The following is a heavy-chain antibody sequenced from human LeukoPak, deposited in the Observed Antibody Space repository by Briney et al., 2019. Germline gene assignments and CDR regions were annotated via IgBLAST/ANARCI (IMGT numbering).Heavy chain of an antibody. D-gene: IGHD5-18*01. CDR1: GFTFSRYT. V-gene: IGHV3-21*04. Sequence: KPGGSLRLSCSASGFTFSRYTMNWVRQAPGKGLEWVSSISTSTTYIYYADSVMGRFTISRHNSRNTLYLQMNSLRAEDTAVYYCARVDTVMAYYFGLWGQGTLVTVSS. J-gene: IGHJ4*02. CDR2: ISTSTTYI. CDR3: ARVDTVMAYYFGL.